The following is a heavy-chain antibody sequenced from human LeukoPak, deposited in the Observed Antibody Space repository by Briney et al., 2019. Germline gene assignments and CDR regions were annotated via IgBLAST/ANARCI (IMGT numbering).Heavy chain of an antibody. CDR2: ISSSSSYI. V-gene: IGHV3-21*01. CDR1: GFTFSSYA. J-gene: IGHJ4*02. CDR3: ARDGGSGSFDY. D-gene: IGHD1-26*01. Sequence: GGSLRLSCAASGFTFSSYAMNWVRQAPGKGLEWVSSISSSSSYIYYADSVKGRFTISRDNAKNSLYLQMNSLRAEDTAVYYCARDGGSGSFDYWGQGTLVTVSS.